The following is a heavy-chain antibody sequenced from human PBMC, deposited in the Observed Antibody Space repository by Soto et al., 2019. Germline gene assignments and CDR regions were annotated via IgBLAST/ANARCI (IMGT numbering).Heavy chain of an antibody. CDR2: ISGGGGST. D-gene: IGHD6-13*01. CDR3: AKGAAAGFYYYYGMDV. V-gene: IGHV3-23*01. CDR1: GFTFSSYA. Sequence: GGSLRLSCTASGFTFSSYAMSWVRQAPGKGLEWVSAISGGGGSTYYADPVKGRFTISRDNSKNTLYLQMNSVRAEDTAVYYCAKGAAAGFYYYYGMDVWGQGTTVTVSS. J-gene: IGHJ6*02.